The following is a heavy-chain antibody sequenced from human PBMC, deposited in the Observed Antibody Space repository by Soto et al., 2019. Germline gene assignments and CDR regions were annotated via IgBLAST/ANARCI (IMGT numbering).Heavy chain of an antibody. J-gene: IGHJ6*02. D-gene: IGHD2-21*02. V-gene: IGHV4-59*01. Sequence: QVRLQESGPGLVKPSETLSLTCTVSGGSISRYYWSWIRQPPGKGLEWIGYLYNAGSTIYNPSLRSRVTISVDMSQNQFSLTLNYVTAADPAVYYCARDLWGYCGTDCYPLDVWGQGTTVTVSS. CDR2: LYNAGST. CDR3: ARDLWGYCGTDCYPLDV. CDR1: GGSISRYY.